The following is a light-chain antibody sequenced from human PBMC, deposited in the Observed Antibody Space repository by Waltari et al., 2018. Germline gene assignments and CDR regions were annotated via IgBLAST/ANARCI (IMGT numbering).Light chain of an antibody. J-gene: IGKJ4*01. CDR2: DAS. V-gene: IGKV3-11*01. Sequence: EIVLTQSPATLSLSPGDRATLSCRASQSVGSYLAWYQQKPGQSPGLLNFDASNRATGIPARFSGSGSGTDFTLTISSLAPEDFAVYYCQHRSSWPTLTFGGGTKVEIK. CDR1: QSVGSY. CDR3: QHRSSWPTLT.